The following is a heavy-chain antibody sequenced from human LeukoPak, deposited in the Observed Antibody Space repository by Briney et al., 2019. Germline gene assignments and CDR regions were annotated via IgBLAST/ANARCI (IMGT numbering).Heavy chain of an antibody. D-gene: IGHD2-2*01. Sequence: PSETLSLTCTVSGGSISGYYWSWIRQPPGKGLEWIGYIYYSGSTNYNSSLKSRVTISVDTSKNQFSLKLSSVTAADTAVYYCARDKAGTSCYDYWGKGTLVTVSS. CDR2: IYYSGST. J-gene: IGHJ4*02. CDR3: ARDKAGTSCYDY. V-gene: IGHV4-59*01. CDR1: GGSISGYY.